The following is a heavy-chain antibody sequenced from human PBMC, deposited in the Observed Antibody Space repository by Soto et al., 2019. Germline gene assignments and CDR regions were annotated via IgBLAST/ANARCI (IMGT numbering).Heavy chain of an antibody. V-gene: IGHV1-24*01. D-gene: IGHD6-13*01. CDR3: ASLPLVAAAEVPDAFDI. Sequence: ASVKVSCKVSGYTLTELSMHWVRQAPGKGLEWMGGFDPEDGETIYAQKFQGRVTMTEDTSTDTAYMELSSLRSEDTAVYYCASLPLVAAAEVPDAFDIWGQGTMVTVSS. CDR2: FDPEDGET. J-gene: IGHJ3*02. CDR1: GYTLTELS.